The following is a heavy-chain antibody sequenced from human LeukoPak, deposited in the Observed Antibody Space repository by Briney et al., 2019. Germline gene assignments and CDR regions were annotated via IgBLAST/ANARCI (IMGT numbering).Heavy chain of an antibody. Sequence: ASVKVSCKASGYTFTSYDINWVRQATAQGLEWMGWINPNSGNTGYAQKFQGRVTMTRNTSISTAYMELSSLRSEDTAVYYCARVRRYSGYVDYWGQGTLVTVSS. CDR1: GYTFTSYD. CDR3: ARVRRYSGYVDY. J-gene: IGHJ4*02. D-gene: IGHD5-12*01. V-gene: IGHV1-8*01. CDR2: INPNSGNT.